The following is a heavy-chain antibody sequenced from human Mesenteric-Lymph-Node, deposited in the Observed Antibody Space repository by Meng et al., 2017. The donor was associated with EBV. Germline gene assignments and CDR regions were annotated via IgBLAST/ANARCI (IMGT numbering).Heavy chain of an antibody. D-gene: IGHD3-10*01. J-gene: IGHJ5*02. Sequence: AQLEGSGPGLVKPSGILSLTCAVSGGSLTTCNWWSWVRQPPGKGLEWIGEVFHSGTTNSNASLRSRLTISVDKSKNQFSLKLTSVTAADTAVYYCAKANSSGRSSWFDPWGQGTLVTVSS. CDR2: VFHSGTT. V-gene: IGHV4-4*02. CDR1: GGSLTTCNW. CDR3: AKANSSGRSSWFDP.